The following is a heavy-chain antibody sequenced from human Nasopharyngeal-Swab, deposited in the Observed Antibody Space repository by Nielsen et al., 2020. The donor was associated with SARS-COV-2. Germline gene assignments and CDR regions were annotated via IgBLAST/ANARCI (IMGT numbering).Heavy chain of an antibody. V-gene: IGHV4-30-2*01. J-gene: IGHJ5*02. D-gene: IGHD2-15*01. CDR1: GGSISSGGYS. CDR2: IYHSGST. Sequence: SETLSLTCAVSGGSISSGGYSRSWIRHPPGKGLEWIGYIYHSGSTYYNPSLKSRVTISVDRSKNQFSLKLSPVTAADTAVYYCAGGILLPFGDGWFDPWGQGTLVTVSA. CDR3: AGGILLPFGDGWFDP.